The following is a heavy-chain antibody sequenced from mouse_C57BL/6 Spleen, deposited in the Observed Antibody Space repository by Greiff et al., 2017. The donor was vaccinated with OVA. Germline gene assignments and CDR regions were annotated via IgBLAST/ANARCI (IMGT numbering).Heavy chain of an antibody. Sequence: VQLQQSGAELAKPGASVKLSCKASGYTFTSYWMHWVKQRPGQGLEWIGYINPSSGYTKYNQKFKDKATLTADKSSSTAYMQLSSLTYEDAAVYYCASVYYDYDEAWFAYWGQGTLVTVSA. CDR3: ASVYYDYDEAWFAY. CDR1: GYTFTSYW. J-gene: IGHJ3*01. V-gene: IGHV1-7*01. CDR2: INPSSGYT. D-gene: IGHD2-4*01.